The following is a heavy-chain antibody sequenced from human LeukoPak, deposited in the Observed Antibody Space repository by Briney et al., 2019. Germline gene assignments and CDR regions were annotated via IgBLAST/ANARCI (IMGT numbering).Heavy chain of an antibody. CDR2: ITSSSSYI. J-gene: IGHJ6*03. CDR3: ARDPYSGSYGPYYYYYMDV. D-gene: IGHD1-26*01. CDR1: GFSFRSYN. V-gene: IGHV3-21*06. Sequence: GGSLRLSCAASGFSFRSYNMNWLRQAPGKGPEWVSSITSSSSYIYYADSVKGRFTISRDNAKNSLYLQMDSLRVEDTAVYYCARDPYSGSYGPYYYYYMDVWGKGTTVTISS.